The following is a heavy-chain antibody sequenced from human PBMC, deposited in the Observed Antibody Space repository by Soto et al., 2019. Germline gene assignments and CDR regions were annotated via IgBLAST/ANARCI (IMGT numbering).Heavy chain of an antibody. CDR1: GFTVNNYG. CDR3: ARDWGSSGWLNWFDP. Sequence: QVQLVESGGGVVQPGRSPRLSCAASGFTVNNYGMHWVRQAPGKGLEWVAILAHDGRTTYFGDSVRGRFTVSRDESENTLYLQMNNLRTEYTAVDYCARDWGSSGWLNWFDPWGEGILVIVSS. D-gene: IGHD6-19*01. CDR2: LAHDGRTT. J-gene: IGHJ5*02. V-gene: IGHV3-30*03.